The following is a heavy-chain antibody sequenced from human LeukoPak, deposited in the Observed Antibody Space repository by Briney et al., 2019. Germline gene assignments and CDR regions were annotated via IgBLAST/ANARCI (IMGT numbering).Heavy chain of an antibody. CDR2: ISSEGFRT. J-gene: IGHJ4*02. D-gene: IGHD1/OR15-1a*01. CDR3: ARDLGTTGSNFDL. Sequence: GGSLRLSCAASGFTFSYFAFHWVRQAPGKGLEFVSTISSEGFRTNYANSVKGRFAISRDNSKNMLFLQMGSLRDEDTAVYYCARDLGTTGSNFDLWGQGSLVTVSS. V-gene: IGHV3-64*01. CDR1: GFTFSYFA.